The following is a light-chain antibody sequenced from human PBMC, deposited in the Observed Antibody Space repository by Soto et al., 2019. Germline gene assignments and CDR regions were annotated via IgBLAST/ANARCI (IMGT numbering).Light chain of an antibody. CDR3: QSYDSSLSDV. Sequence: QSVLTQPPSVSGAPGQRVTISCTGSSSNIGAGYDVHWYQQLPGTAPKLLIYGNSNRPSGVPDRFSGSKSGTSASLAITGLQAEDEADYYGQSYDSSLSDVFGTGTKLTVL. CDR1: SSNIGAGYD. CDR2: GNS. J-gene: IGLJ1*01. V-gene: IGLV1-40*01.